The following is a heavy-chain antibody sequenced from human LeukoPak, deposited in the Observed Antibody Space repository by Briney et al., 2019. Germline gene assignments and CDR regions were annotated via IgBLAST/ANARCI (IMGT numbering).Heavy chain of an antibody. J-gene: IGHJ4*02. CDR1: GFTFSTYN. CDR3: ARVRLGESSIADY. Sequence: GGSLRLSCAASGFTFSTYNMNWIRQAPGKGLEWVSYISSSSSTIYYADSVKGRFTISRDNANNSLYLQMNSLRVEDTAVYYCARVRLGESSIADYWGQGTLVTVSS. V-gene: IGHV3-48*01. D-gene: IGHD3-16*01. CDR2: ISSSSSTI.